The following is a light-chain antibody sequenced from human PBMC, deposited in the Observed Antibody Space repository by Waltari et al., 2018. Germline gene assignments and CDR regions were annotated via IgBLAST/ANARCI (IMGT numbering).Light chain of an antibody. CDR1: GSNLGAGYA. V-gene: IGLV1-40*01. Sequence: QSVLTQPPSVSGAPGQRVTIPCTGSGSNLGAGYAVHWYQQLPRAAPKLLIYGSTSRPLGVPARFFGSTSGTSASLAITGLQAEDEADYYCQSYDTSLSVVFGGGTKLTVL. CDR2: GST. CDR3: QSYDTSLSVV. J-gene: IGLJ3*02.